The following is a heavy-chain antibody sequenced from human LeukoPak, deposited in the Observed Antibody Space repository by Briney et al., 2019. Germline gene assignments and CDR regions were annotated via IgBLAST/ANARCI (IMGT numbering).Heavy chain of an antibody. Sequence: ASVKVSCKASGYSFNYYYIHWARQPPGQGLGWMGGINPNSGGTNYAQTFQGRVTMTRDTSSSTAYMELSRLRSDDTAVYFCAREVTGTTNAFDIWGQGTMVTVSS. CDR3: AREVTGTTNAFDI. D-gene: IGHD1-20*01. J-gene: IGHJ3*02. V-gene: IGHV1-2*02. CDR1: GYSFNYYY. CDR2: INPNSGGT.